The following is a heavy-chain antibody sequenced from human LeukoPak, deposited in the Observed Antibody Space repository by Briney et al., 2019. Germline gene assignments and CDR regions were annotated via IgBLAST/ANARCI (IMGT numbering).Heavy chain of an antibody. D-gene: IGHD1-1*01. CDR1: GYTFTSYA. CDR3: ARDRTGTTDYYYGMDV. CDR2: INAGNGNT. V-gene: IGHV1-3*01. Sequence: GASVKVSCKASGYTFTSYAMHWVRQAPGQRLEWMGRINAGNGNTKYSQKFQGRVTITRDTSASTAYVELSSLRSEDTAVYYCARDRTGTTDYYYGMDVWGQGTTVTVSS. J-gene: IGHJ6*02.